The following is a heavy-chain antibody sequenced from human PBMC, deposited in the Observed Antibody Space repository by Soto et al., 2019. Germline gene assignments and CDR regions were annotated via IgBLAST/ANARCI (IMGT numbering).Heavy chain of an antibody. CDR2: IYWDDSK. J-gene: IGHJ4*02. D-gene: IGHD3-9*01. Sequence: QITLKESGPPLVRPTQTLTLTCAFSGFSLSTSGVGVGWIRQPPGKALEWLAVIYWDDSKHYSPSLRSRLTITKDASKNQVVLTMTNMDPMDTGTYYCAHKGPEDWPLDYWGQGTLVTGSS. CDR1: GFSLSTSGVG. V-gene: IGHV2-5*02. CDR3: AHKGPEDWPLDY.